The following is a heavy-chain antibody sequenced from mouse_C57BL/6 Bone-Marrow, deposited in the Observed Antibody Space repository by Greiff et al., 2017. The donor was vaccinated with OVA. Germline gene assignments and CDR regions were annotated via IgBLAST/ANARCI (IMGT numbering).Heavy chain of an antibody. D-gene: IGHD2-5*01. CDR2: ISNLAYSI. J-gene: IGHJ4*01. CDR3: ARHSNYVDYAMDY. V-gene: IGHV5-15*01. Sequence: EVHLVESGGGLVQPGGSLKLSCAASGFTFSDYGMAWVRQAPRKGPEWVAFISNLAYSIYYADTVTGRFTISRENAKNTLYLEMSSLRSEDTAMYYCARHSNYVDYAMDYWGQGTSVTVSS. CDR1: GFTFSDYG.